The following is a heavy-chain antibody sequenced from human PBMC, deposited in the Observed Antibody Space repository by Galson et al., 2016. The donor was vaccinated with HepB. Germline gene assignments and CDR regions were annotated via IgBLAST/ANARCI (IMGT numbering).Heavy chain of an antibody. CDR3: ARVVVVSAPDFYHGRDV. D-gene: IGHD2-15*01. V-gene: IGHV4-39*07. J-gene: IGHJ6*02. CDR2: LYYSGAT. Sequence: SETLSLTCTVSGASLTTGNYYWGWVRQTPGRALEWIGSLYYSGATYYNPSLRSRVTLSVDTAKNQFSLKLSSMTAADTAMYFCARVVVVSAPDFYHGRDVWGQGTTVTVSS. CDR1: GASLTTGNYY.